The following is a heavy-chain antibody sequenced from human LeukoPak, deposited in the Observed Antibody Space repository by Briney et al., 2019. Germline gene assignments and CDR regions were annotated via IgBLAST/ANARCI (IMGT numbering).Heavy chain of an antibody. Sequence: GGFLRLSCAASGFTFSSYSMNWVRQAPGKGLECVSSISTNSIYIYYADSVNGRFPISRDNAKNSLYLQMNSLRAEDTAVYYCASHGYWGQGTLVTVSS. CDR2: ISTNSIYI. CDR1: GFTFSSYS. CDR3: ASHGY. J-gene: IGHJ4*02. V-gene: IGHV3-21*01.